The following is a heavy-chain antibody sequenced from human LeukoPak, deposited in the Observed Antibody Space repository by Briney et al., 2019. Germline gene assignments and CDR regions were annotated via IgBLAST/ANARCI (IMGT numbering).Heavy chain of an antibody. CDR2: INHSGST. CDR3: ARAYRHSSSWYNYYYYMDV. Sequence: TSETLSLTCAVYGGSFSGYYWSWIRQPPGKGLEWIGEINHSGSTNYNPSLKSRVTISVDTSKNQFSLKLSSVPAADTAVYYCARAYRHSSSWYNYYYYMDVWGKGTTVTVSS. CDR1: GGSFSGYY. V-gene: IGHV4-34*01. J-gene: IGHJ6*03. D-gene: IGHD6-13*01.